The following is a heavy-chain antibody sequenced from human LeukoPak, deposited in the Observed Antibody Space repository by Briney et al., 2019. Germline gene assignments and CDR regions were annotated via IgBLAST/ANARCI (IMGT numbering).Heavy chain of an antibody. Sequence: SETLSLTCAVYGVSFSGYYWSWVRQPPGKGLEWIGEINHSGSTNYNPSLKSRVTISVDTSKNQVSLKLSSVTAADTAVYYCARGYSSSWFDPSGQGTLVTVSS. CDR3: ARGYSSSWFDP. J-gene: IGHJ5*02. CDR2: INHSGST. CDR1: GVSFSGYY. V-gene: IGHV4-34*01. D-gene: IGHD6-13*01.